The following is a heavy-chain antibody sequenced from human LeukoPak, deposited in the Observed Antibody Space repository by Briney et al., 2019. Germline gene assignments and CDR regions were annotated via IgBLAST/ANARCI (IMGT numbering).Heavy chain of an antibody. Sequence: ASVKLSCKASGDTFNGYYMHWVRQAPGQGLEWMGWINPDNGRTNYAQKFQGRVTVTRDTSISTAYMALSRLSYDDTAVYYWARDSSGYYDYWGQGTLVTVSS. CDR2: INPDNGRT. J-gene: IGHJ4*02. CDR3: ARDSSGYYDY. D-gene: IGHD3-10*01. CDR1: GDTFNGYY. V-gene: IGHV1-2*02.